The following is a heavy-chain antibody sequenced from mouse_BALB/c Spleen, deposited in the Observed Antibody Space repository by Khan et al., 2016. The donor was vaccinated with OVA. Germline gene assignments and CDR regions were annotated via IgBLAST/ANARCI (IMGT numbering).Heavy chain of an antibody. J-gene: IGHJ3*01. CDR3: TRHGYVAWFTY. Sequence: EVELVESGPELMKPGASVKISCKASGYSFTTYYLHWVMQSHGESLEWIGYVDPFSGGTTYKQKFKGKATLTVDKSSTTAYMHLSNLTSEDSAVYFCTRHGYVAWFTYWGQGTLVTVSA. V-gene: IGHV1S135*01. CDR2: VDPFSGGT. D-gene: IGHD2-2*01. CDR1: GYSFTTYY.